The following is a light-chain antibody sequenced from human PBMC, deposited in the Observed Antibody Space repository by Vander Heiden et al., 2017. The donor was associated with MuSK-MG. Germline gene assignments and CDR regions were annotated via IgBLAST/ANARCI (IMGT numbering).Light chain of an antibody. V-gene: IGKV3-11*01. J-gene: IGKJ2*01. CDR1: QSVSRF. Sequence: ELVLTQSPATLSLSPGERATLSCRASQSVSRFLAWSPQKPGKAPRLLIKEASNRATGIPARFSGSGSGTDFTLTISSLEPEDFAVYYCQQRSNCPLAFGQGTKVEIK. CDR2: EAS. CDR3: QQRSNCPLA.